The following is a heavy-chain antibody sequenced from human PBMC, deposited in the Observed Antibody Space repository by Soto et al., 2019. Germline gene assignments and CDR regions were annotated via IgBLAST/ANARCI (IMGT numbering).Heavy chain of an antibody. V-gene: IGHV3-48*01. Sequence: GGSLRLSCAASGFTFSSYSMNWVRQAPGKGLEWVSYISSSSSTIYYADSVKGRFTISRDNTKNTLYLQMNSLRAEDTAVYYCAKGPPYYFDYWGQGTLVTVSS. CDR2: ISSSSSTI. CDR3: AKGPPYYFDY. CDR1: GFTFSSYS. J-gene: IGHJ4*02.